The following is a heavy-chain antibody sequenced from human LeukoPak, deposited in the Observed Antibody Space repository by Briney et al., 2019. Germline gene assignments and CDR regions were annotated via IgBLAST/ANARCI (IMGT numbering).Heavy chain of an antibody. V-gene: IGHV1-18*03. J-gene: IGHJ5*02. Sequence: ASVKVSCKASGYTFTSYGISWVRQAPGQGLEWMGWISGYNGYTHYAHNLQGRVTMTTDTSTSTAYMELRSLRSDDMAVCYCARDEARYSSGYYPNWFDPWGQGTLVTVSS. CDR3: ARDEARYSSGYYPNWFDP. CDR2: ISGYNGYT. CDR1: GYTFTSYG. D-gene: IGHD3-22*01.